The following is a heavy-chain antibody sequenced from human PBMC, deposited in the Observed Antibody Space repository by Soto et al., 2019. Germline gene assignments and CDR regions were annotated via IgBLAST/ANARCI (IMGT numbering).Heavy chain of an antibody. CDR1: GFSLTTSGVG. J-gene: IGHJ4*02. D-gene: IGHD3-3*01. CDR3: AHRVLRTVFGLVTTTAIYFDF. Sequence: QITLNESGPTQVKPRQTLTLTCTFSGFSLTTSGVGVGWIRQSPVKAPEWLALIYWDDDKRYSPSLKSRLTITKDTYKNQVVLTMADLDPADTATYYCAHRVLRTVFGLVTTTAIYFDFWGQGTPVAVSS. CDR2: IYWDDDK. V-gene: IGHV2-5*02.